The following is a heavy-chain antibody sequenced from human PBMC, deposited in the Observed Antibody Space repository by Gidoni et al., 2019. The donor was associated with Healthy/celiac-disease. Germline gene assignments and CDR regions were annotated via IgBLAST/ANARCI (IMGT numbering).Heavy chain of an antibody. D-gene: IGHD4-17*01. CDR2: IYTSGST. J-gene: IGHJ4*02. CDR1: GGSISSYS. V-gene: IGHV4-4*07. CDR3: AREGTSLDYGDYRGNGEFDY. Sequence: QVQLQESGPGLVKPSETLSLTCTVSGGSISSYSWSWIRQPAGKGLEWIGRIYTSGSTNYNPSLKSRVTMSGDTSKNQFSLKLSSVTAADTAVYYCAREGTSLDYGDYRGNGEFDYWGQGTLVTVSS.